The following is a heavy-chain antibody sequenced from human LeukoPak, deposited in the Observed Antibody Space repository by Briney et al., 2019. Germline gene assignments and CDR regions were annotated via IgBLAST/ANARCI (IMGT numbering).Heavy chain of an antibody. V-gene: IGHV3-74*01. CDR2: IHSDGSGT. D-gene: IGHD6-13*01. Sequence: GGSLRLSCTASGFIFGSYWMYWIRQAPGKGLVWVSRIHSDGSGTTYADSVKGRFTTSRDNAKNRLYLQMTGLRDEDAAVYYCAGGSSSSSWSDYWGQGTLVTVSS. CDR3: AGGSSSSSWSDY. CDR1: GFIFGSYW. J-gene: IGHJ4*02.